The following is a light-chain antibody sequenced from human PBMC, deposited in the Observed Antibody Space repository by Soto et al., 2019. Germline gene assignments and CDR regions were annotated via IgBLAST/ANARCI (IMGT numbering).Light chain of an antibody. V-gene: IGLV2-14*01. Sequence: QSALTQPASVSGSPGQSITISCTGTSSDVGGYNYVSWYQQHPGKAPKLMIYEVSNRPSGVSNRFSGSKSGNTASLTISGLQAEDEADYYFSSYRSSTFYVFGTGTKLTVL. CDR2: EVS. CDR1: SSDVGGYNY. CDR3: SSYRSSTFYV. J-gene: IGLJ1*01.